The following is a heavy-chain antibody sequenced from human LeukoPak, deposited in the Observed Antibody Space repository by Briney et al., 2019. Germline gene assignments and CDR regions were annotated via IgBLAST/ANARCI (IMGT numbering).Heavy chain of an antibody. D-gene: IGHD4-23*01. CDR3: VRDLDLGGYSSFVS. J-gene: IGHJ4*02. CDR2: LRSVGGSS. Sequence: GGSLRLSCEAAGFTFSTSFWMHWVCQAPGKDLVWVSSLRSVGGSSAYAGFVRGRFTISRDNAKNTLYLQMNSLRAEDTAVYYCVRDLDLGGYSSFVSWGQGTLVTVSS. V-gene: IGHV3-74*01. CDR1: GFTFSTSFW.